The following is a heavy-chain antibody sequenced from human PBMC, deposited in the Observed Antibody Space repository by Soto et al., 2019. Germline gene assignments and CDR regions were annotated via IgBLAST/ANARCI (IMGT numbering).Heavy chain of an antibody. D-gene: IGHD3-22*01. J-gene: IGHJ5*02. V-gene: IGHV3-53*02. Sequence: EVQLVETGGGLIQPGGSLRLSCAVSGFTVGSNFMSWVRQAPGKGLEWVSVIYSGSTTYYADSVKGRFSISRDNPGNALYLHMSSLRVEDTAVYYFAPMRDDGNLAPFGPWGPGTLVTVS. CDR2: IYSGSTT. CDR3: APMRDDGNLAPFGP. CDR1: GFTVGSNF.